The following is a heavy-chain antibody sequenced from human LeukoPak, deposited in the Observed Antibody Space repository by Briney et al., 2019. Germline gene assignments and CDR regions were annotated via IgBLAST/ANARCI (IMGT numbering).Heavy chain of an antibody. J-gene: IGHJ4*02. V-gene: IGHV1-2*02. Sequence: ASMKVSCKASGYTFTDYYMHWVRQAPGQGLECMGWINPKSGGTNFAQKFQGRVAMTRDTSISTAYMELSRLTSDDTAVYYCASGGVAVSGSAIDYWGQGTLVTVSS. CDR3: ASGGVAVSGSAIDY. D-gene: IGHD6-19*01. CDR1: GYTFTDYY. CDR2: INPKSGGT.